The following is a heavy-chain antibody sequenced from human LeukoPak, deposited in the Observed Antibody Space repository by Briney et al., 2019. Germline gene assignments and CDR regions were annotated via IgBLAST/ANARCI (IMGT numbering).Heavy chain of an antibody. J-gene: IGHJ4*02. CDR2: ISGSGSTI. CDR1: GFSFNNFA. D-gene: IGHD4/OR15-4a*01. CDR3: AKATMDTTYFDS. Sequence: GGSLRLSCAASGFSFNNFAMSWVRQAPGKGLEWVSAISGSGSTIFYADSVKGRFTVSRDNSGNTLFLQMNSLRAEDTALYYCAKATMDTTYFDSWGQGTLVTVSS. V-gene: IGHV3-23*01.